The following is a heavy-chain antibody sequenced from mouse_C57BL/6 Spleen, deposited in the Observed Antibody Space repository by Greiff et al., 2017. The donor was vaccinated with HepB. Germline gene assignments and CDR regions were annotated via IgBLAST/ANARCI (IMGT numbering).Heavy chain of an antibody. J-gene: IGHJ4*01. CDR3: ARLPGSSYAMDY. CDR1: GFTFSSYT. Sequence: EVKFVESGGGLVKPGGSLKLSCAASGFTFSSYTMSWVRQTPEKRLEWVATISGGGGNTYYPDSVKGRFTISRDNAKNTLYLQMSSLRSEDTALYYCARLPGSSYAMDYWGQGTSVTVSS. V-gene: IGHV5-9*01. CDR2: ISGGGGNT. D-gene: IGHD1-1*01.